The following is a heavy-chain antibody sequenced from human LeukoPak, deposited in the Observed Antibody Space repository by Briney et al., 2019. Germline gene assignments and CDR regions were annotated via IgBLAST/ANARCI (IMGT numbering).Heavy chain of an antibody. CDR2: IDHAGST. V-gene: IGHV4-30-2*01. J-gene: IGHJ4*02. D-gene: IGHD5-12*01. CDR1: GGSINNDDYS. Sequence: SRTLSLTCAVSGGSINNDDYSWSWIRQPPGKGLEWIVDIDHAGSTYYKPSLKSRVTMSVASSKNQFSLDLSSVTAEDTAVYYCARALSSGYDFSYFDYWGQGTLVTVSS. CDR3: ARALSSGYDFSYFDY.